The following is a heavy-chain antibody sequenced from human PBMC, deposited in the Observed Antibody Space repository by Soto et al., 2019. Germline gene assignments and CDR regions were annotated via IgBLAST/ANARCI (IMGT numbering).Heavy chain of an antibody. V-gene: IGHV3-48*03. CDR2: ISRSATTI. Sequence: GGSLRLSCAASGSTFSDYEMNWVRQAPGKGLEWVSYISRSATTIFYAASVRGRFTISRDNAESSLYLQMNSLRVEDTGVYYCASGIGVHWGQGMMVTVSS. J-gene: IGHJ4*02. D-gene: IGHD1-20*01. CDR3: ASGIGVH. CDR1: GSTFSDYE.